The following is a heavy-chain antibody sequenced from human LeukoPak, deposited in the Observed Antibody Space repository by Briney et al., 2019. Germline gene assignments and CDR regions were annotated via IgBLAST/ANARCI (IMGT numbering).Heavy chain of an antibody. CDR3: ARDGRARFGETFYYYYYYMNL. D-gene: IGHD3-10*02. Sequence: GGSLRLSCAASGFTFNRYSMNWLRQAPGKGLEWVSSISSSTSYIYYADSMKGRFTISRDNAKNSLYLQMNSLRAEDTAVYYCARDGRARFGETFYYYYYYMNLGAKGTTVTVSS. CDR2: ISSSTSYI. CDR1: GFTFNRYS. V-gene: IGHV3-21*01. J-gene: IGHJ6*03.